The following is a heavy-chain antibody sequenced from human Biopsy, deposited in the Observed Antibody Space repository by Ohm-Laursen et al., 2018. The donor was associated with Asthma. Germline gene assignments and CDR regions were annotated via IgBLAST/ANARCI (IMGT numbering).Heavy chain of an antibody. CDR3: ARRGGVRRYFDY. J-gene: IGHJ4*02. V-gene: IGHV4-30-4*02. CDR1: GGSIGAGDYY. D-gene: IGHD3-16*01. CDR2: IYYIGST. Sequence: PSDTLSLTCSVSGGSIGAGDYYWSWVRQPPGKGLEWIGYIYYIGSTYYNPSLKSRVAMSLDTSKNQFSLKLSSVTAADTAVYFCARRGGVRRYFDYWGQGTLVTVSS.